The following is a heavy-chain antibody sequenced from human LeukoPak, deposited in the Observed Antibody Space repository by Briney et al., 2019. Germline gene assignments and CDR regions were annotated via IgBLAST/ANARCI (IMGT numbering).Heavy chain of an antibody. CDR2: IWYDGSNE. J-gene: IGHJ6*02. CDR1: GFTFRSHG. V-gene: IGHV3-33*01. CDR3: ARDGQNGSPYATDV. Sequence: GRSLRLSCAASGFTFRSHGMHWVRQAPGKGLEWVVGIWYDGSNEDYADSVKGRFTISRDNSKNTLYLQMNSLRVEDTAVYYCARDGQNGSPYATDVWGQGTTVTVSS. D-gene: IGHD3-10*01.